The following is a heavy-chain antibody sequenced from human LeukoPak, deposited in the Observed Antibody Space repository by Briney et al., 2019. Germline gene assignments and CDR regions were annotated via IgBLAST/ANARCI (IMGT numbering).Heavy chain of an antibody. Sequence: GGSLRLSGAASGFTVSSNYMTWVRQAPGQGLEWFSVIYFGGTTYYADSVEGRFTISRDNSKNTVYLQMNSLRVEDTAVYYCARGDGVYVYWGQGTLVTVSS. J-gene: IGHJ4*02. CDR3: ARGDGVYVY. V-gene: IGHV3-53*01. D-gene: IGHD5/OR15-5a*01. CDR2: IYFGGTT. CDR1: GFTVSSNY.